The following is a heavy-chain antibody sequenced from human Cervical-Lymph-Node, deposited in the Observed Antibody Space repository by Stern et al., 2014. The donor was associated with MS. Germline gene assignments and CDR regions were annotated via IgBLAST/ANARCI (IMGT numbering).Heavy chain of an antibody. V-gene: IGHV4-59*01. D-gene: IGHD1-1*01. CDR1: GGSISSYY. Sequence: QLQLQESGPGLVKPSETLSLTCTASGGSISSYYLRWIRQPPGKGPECIGNIYYSGSTINTPSLKSRVTISVDTSKNQFSLNLSSVTAADTAVYYCARGDRGTLVYWGQGTLVTVSS. CDR2: IYYSGST. CDR3: ARGDRGTLVY. J-gene: IGHJ4*02.